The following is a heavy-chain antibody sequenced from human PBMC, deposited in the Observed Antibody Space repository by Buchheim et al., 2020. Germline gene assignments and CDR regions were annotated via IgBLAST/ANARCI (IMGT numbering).Heavy chain of an antibody. D-gene: IGHD5-24*01. J-gene: IGHJ4*01. CDR3: ARVSDADGYNFVGPDF. Sequence: EVQLVESGGDLVQPGGSLRLSCSASGFSISSYSMNWVRQAPGKGLQWISYISRSSLTIYYADSVQGRFTISRDDAKTSVCLQLTSLKADDTAVYYCARVSDADGYNFVGPDFWGHGT. CDR2: ISRSSLTI. CDR1: GFSISSYS. V-gene: IGHV3-48*01.